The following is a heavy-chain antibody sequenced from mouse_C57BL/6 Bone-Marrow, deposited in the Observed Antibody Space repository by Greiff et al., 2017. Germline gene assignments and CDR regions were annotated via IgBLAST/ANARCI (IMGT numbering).Heavy chain of an antibody. CDR1: GFTFSSYG. CDR2: ISSGGSYT. Sequence: EVMLVESGGDLVKPGGSLKLSCAASGFTFSSYGMSWVRQTPDKRLEWVATISSGGSYTYYPDSVKGRLTISRDNAKNTLYLQMSSLKSEDTAMYYCARREGWFAYWGQGTLVTVSA. V-gene: IGHV5-6*02. J-gene: IGHJ3*01. CDR3: ARREGWFAY.